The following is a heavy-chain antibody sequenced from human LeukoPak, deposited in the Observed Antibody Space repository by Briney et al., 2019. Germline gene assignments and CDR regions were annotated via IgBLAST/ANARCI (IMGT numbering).Heavy chain of an antibody. Sequence: GGSLRLSCAASGFTFSSYWMHWVRQAPGQGLVWVSLINSEGSSTSYADSVKGRFTISRDNAKNTLYLQMNSLRAEDTAVYYCARTLDIWGQGTMVTVSS. CDR2: INSEGSST. CDR3: ARTLDI. J-gene: IGHJ3*02. V-gene: IGHV3-74*01. CDR1: GFTFSSYW.